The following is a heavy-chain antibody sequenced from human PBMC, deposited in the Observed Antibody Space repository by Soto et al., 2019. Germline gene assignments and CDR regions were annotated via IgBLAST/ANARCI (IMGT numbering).Heavy chain of an antibody. Sequence: PSETLSLTCAVSSGSISSPNWWSWVRQPPGKGLEWIGEVYHSGSTNYNPSLKSRVTMSVDKSKNQFSLNLSSVTAADTAVYYCARYPSGSSYFDFWGQGTLVTVSS. D-gene: IGHD3-10*01. V-gene: IGHV4-4*02. CDR1: SGSISSPNW. J-gene: IGHJ4*02. CDR3: ARYPSGSSYFDF. CDR2: VYHSGST.